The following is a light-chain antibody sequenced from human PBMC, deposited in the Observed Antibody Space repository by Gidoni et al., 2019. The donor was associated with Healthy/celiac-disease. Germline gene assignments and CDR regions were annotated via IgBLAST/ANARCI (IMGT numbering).Light chain of an antibody. J-gene: IGKJ1*01. CDR1: QGSSSY. CDR3: QQYYSYPWT. CDR2: AAS. V-gene: IGKV1-8*01. Sequence: AIRMTQSPSSFSASTGDRVTITCRASQGSSSYLAWYQQKPGKTPKLLLYAASTLQSGVPSRFSGSGSGTDFTLTISCLQSEDFATYYCQQYYSYPWTFGQGTKVEIK.